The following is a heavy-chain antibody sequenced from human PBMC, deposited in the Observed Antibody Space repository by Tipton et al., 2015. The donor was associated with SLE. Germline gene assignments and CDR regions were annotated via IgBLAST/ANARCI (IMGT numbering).Heavy chain of an antibody. V-gene: IGHV3-30*02. Sequence: SGFTYSGCAMHWVRQAPGKGLEWVAFIRADGSNKDYADSVKGRFTISRDNSKNTLYLQMNRLRVEDTAVYYCAGGTGAYFDHWGQGTLVTVSS. CDR2: IRADGSNK. J-gene: IGHJ4*02. D-gene: IGHD3-16*01. CDR3: AGGTGAYFDH. CDR1: GFTYSGCA.